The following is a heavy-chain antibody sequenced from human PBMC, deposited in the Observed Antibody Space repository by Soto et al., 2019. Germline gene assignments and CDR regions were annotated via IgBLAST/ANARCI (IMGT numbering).Heavy chain of an antibody. CDR3: VRDRDYYDGRGYASPGEAFDV. Sequence: EVQLVEYGGGVVQPGGSLRLSCAVSGFTFSTYWMHWVRQAPGKGPVWVSRISLDGSRTSYADSVKGRFTISRDNAKNILYLQMRSLRSEDSAVYFCVRDRDYYDGRGYASPGEAFDVWGRGTAVAVSS. D-gene: IGHD3-22*01. V-gene: IGHV3-74*01. CDR1: GFTFSTYW. CDR2: ISLDGSRT. J-gene: IGHJ3*01.